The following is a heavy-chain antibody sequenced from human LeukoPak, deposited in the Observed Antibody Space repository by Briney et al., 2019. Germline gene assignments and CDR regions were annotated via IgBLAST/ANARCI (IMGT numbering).Heavy chain of an antibody. CDR3: ARDKSSSTNLFDY. J-gene: IGHJ4*02. Sequence: PGGSLRLSCVVSGITLSNYGMSWVRQAPGKGLEWVSGISERGGSTNYADSVKGRFIISRDTSKNTVYLQMNSLRAEDTAVYYCARDKSSSTNLFDYWGQGTLVTVSS. CDR2: ISERGGST. CDR1: GITLSNYG. D-gene: IGHD2-2*01. V-gene: IGHV3-23*01.